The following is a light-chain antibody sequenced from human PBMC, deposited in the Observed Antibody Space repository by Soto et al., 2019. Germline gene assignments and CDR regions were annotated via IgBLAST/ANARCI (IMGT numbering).Light chain of an antibody. V-gene: IGKV3-15*01. CDR2: GAS. J-gene: IGKJ1*01. CDR1: QSVISN. CDR3: QQYNNWPPWT. Sequence: EIVMTQSPATLSVSPGETATLSCRSIQSVISNLAWYQKKPGQAPRLLIYGASTRATGIPARFSGSGSGTEFTLTISSLQSEDFAVYYCQQYNNWPPWTFGQGTKVDI.